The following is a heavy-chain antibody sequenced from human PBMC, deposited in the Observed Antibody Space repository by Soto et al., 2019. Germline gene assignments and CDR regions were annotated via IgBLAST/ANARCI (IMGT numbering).Heavy chain of an antibody. D-gene: IGHD1-26*01. CDR3: AKEDSGSYFPYFDY. J-gene: IGHJ4*02. V-gene: IGHV3-30*18. CDR2: ISYDGSNK. Sequence: QVQLVESGGGVVQPGRSLRLSCAASGFTFSSYGMHWVRQAPGKGLEWVAVISYDGSNKYYADSVKGRVTISRDNSKNTLYLQMNSLRAEDTAVYYCAKEDSGSYFPYFDYWGQGALVTVSS. CDR1: GFTFSSYG.